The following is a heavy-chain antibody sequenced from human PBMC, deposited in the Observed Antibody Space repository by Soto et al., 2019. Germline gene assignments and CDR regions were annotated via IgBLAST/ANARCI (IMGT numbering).Heavy chain of an antibody. D-gene: IGHD6-13*01. Sequence: SETLSLTCTVSGGSVSRGSYYWSWIRQPPGKGLEWIGYIYYSGRTNYNPSLKSRVTIPVDTSKNQFSLKLSSVTAADTAVYYCAREAPYISSWYKSSWFDPWGQGTLVTVSS. V-gene: IGHV4-61*01. J-gene: IGHJ5*02. CDR3: AREAPYISSWYKSSWFDP. CDR1: GGSVSRGSYY. CDR2: IYYSGRT.